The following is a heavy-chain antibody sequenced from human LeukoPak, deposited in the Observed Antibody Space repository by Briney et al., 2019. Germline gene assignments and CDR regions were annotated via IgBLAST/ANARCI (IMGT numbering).Heavy chain of an antibody. CDR3: ARGGGTMVRGIDY. V-gene: IGHV4-38-2*02. Sequence: SETLSLTCTVSGYSISSGYQWAWIRQPPGKGLEWIGYIYYSVSTNYNPSLKSRVTISVDTSKIQFSLKLSSVSAADTAVYYCARGGGTMVRGIDYWGQGTLVTVSS. D-gene: IGHD3-10*01. CDR2: IYYSVST. J-gene: IGHJ4*02. CDR1: GYSISSGYQ.